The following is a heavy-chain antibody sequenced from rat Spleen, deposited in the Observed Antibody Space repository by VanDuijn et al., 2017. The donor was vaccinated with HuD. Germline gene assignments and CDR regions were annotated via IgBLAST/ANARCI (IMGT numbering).Heavy chain of an antibody. CDR1: GFIFSDHY. CDR3: ARGGYTTDYFYVGWFAY. V-gene: IGHV5S13*01. D-gene: IGHD1-6*01. CDR2: ISTGGTGT. J-gene: IGHJ3*01. Sequence: EVQLVESDGGLVQPGRSLKLSCAASGFIFSDHYVAWVRQAPTKGLEWVATISTGGTGTYYRDSVKGRFTISRDNAKNTQYLQMDSLRSEDTATYYCARGGYTTDYFYVGWFAYWGQGTLVTVSS.